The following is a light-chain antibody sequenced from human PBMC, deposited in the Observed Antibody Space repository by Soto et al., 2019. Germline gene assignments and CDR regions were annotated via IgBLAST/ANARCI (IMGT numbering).Light chain of an antibody. CDR1: QDIGHS. J-gene: IGKJ1*01. CDR2: AAA. V-gene: IGKV1-16*01. CDR3: QQYNTDPRT. Sequence: DIQMTQSPSSLSASVGARVSITCRASQDIGHSLAWFQQKPGKAPKSLIYAAATLQSGVPSRFSGSGSGTHFTLTISSLQPEDFATYYCQQYNTDPRTFGQGNKVEIK.